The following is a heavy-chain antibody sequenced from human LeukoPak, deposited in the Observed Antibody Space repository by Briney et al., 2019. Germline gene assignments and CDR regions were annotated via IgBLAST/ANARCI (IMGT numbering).Heavy chain of an antibody. D-gene: IGHD5-12*01. CDR2: VHHSGST. V-gene: IGHV4-4*02. CDR3: ASYSGYDDAFDI. J-gene: IGHJ3*02. Sequence: PSGTLSLTCAVSGDSISSSNWWTWVRQPPGKGLEWIGEVHHSGSTNYNSSLKSRVNISVDTSKNQFSLKLSSVTAADTAVYYCASYSGYDDAFDIWGQGTMVTVSS. CDR1: GDSISSSNW.